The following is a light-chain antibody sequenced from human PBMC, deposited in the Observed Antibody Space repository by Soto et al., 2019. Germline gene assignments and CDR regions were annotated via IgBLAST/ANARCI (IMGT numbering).Light chain of an antibody. V-gene: IGKV1-39*01. CDR2: VAS. CDR1: QTLSSW. J-gene: IGKJ4*01. Sequence: DIQMTQSPSTLSGSVGDRVTITCRASQTLSSWLAWYQQKPGKAPNLLIYVASNLQTGVPSRFSGSGSGTEFSLTISSLQPEDFATYYCQQTDRTPLTLGGGTKVDIK. CDR3: QQTDRTPLT.